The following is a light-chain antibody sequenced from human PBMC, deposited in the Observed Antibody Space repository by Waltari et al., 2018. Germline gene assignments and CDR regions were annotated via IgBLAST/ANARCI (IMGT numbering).Light chain of an antibody. J-gene: IGLJ3*02. CDR1: SDNVSSQG. CDR3: SAWDTSLSAWV. CDR2: RNN. V-gene: IGLV10-54*01. Sequence: QAGLTQPPSVSKDLRQTATLTCTGNSDNVSSQGAAWLKQRQGHPPKILSYRNNNRPSWLSVGFSASRSGNTASLTITGLQPEDEGDYYCSAWDTSLSAWVFGGGTKLTVL.